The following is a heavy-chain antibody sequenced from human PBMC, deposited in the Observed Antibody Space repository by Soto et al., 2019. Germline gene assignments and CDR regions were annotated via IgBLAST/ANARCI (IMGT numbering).Heavy chain of an antibody. CDR2: IIPFFGPA. J-gene: IGHJ6*02. CDR1: GGTFSNFA. V-gene: IGHV1-69*01. Sequence: QVQLVQSGAEVKKPGSSVKVSCTASGGTFSNFAVSWVRQAPGQGLEWMGGIIPFFGPANYAQKFQGRVTITADESTNTAYMELSRLRSEDTALYYCASRYKGGYNYDHFYYYCGLDGWGQGTTVTVSS. CDR3: ASRYKGGYNYDHFYYYCGLDG. D-gene: IGHD5-18*01.